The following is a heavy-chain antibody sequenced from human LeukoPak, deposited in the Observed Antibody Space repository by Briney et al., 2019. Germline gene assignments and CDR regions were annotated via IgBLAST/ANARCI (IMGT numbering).Heavy chain of an antibody. CDR1: GGTFSSYA. CDR2: IIPVFGTA. Sequence: SVKVSCKASGGTFSSYAISWVRQAPGQGLEWMGGIIPVFGTANYAQKFQGRVTITADESTSTAYMELSSLRSEDTAVYYCARGPSFYDMVTGYSNDALDFWGQGTMVTVSS. D-gene: IGHD3-9*01. J-gene: IGHJ3*01. CDR3: ARGPSFYDMVTGYSNDALDF. V-gene: IGHV1-69*13.